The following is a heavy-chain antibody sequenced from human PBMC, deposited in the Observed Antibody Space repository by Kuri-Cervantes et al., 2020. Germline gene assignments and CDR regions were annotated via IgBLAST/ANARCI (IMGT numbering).Heavy chain of an antibody. V-gene: IGHV3-48*02. Sequence: GESLKISCEASGFTFSSYGMHWVRQAPGKGLEWVSYISSSSSTIYYADSVKGRFTISRDNAKNSLYLQMNSLRDEDTAVYYCARDMITFGGVIVKDWYFDLWGRGTLVTVSS. CDR1: GFTFSSYG. CDR3: ARDMITFGGVIVKDWYFDL. CDR2: ISSSSSTI. J-gene: IGHJ2*01. D-gene: IGHD3-16*02.